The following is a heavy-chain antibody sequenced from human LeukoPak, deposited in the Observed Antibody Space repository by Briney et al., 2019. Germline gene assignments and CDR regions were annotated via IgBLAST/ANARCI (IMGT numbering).Heavy chain of an antibody. CDR3: ARGPVGNYGDYLADY. D-gene: IGHD4-17*01. Sequence: SETLSLTCAVYGGSFSGYYWSWIRQPPGKGLEWIGEINHSGSTNYNPSLKSRVTISVDTSKNQFSLKLSSVTAADTAAYYCARGPVGNYGDYLADYWGQGTLVTVSS. CDR1: GGSFSGYY. V-gene: IGHV4-34*01. J-gene: IGHJ4*02. CDR2: INHSGST.